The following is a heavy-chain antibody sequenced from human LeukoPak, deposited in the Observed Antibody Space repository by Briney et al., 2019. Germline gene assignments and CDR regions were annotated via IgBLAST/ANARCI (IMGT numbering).Heavy chain of an antibody. CDR1: GFTFSSYW. Sequence: GGSLRLSCAASGFTFSSYWMHWVRQAPGKGLVWVSRINGDGSSTSYADSVKGRFTISRDNAKNTLYLQMNSLRAEDTAVYYCARSPGYSSSSWGQGTLVTVSS. V-gene: IGHV3-74*01. D-gene: IGHD6-6*01. CDR2: INGDGSST. CDR3: ARSPGYSSSS. J-gene: IGHJ5*02.